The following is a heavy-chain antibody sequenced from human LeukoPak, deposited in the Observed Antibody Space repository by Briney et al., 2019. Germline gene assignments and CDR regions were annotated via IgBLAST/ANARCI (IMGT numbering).Heavy chain of an antibody. J-gene: IGHJ6*02. CDR2: INSDGNST. D-gene: IGHD2-2*01. CDR3: ARGGFRYQLLSENYYYYGMDV. CDR1: GFTFSSYW. Sequence: GGSLRLSCAASGFTFSSYWMHWVRQAPGKGLVWVSRINSDGNSTSYADSVKGRFTISRDNAKNSLYLQMNSLRAEDTAVYYCARGGFRYQLLSENYYYYGMDVWGQGTTVTVSS. V-gene: IGHV3-74*01.